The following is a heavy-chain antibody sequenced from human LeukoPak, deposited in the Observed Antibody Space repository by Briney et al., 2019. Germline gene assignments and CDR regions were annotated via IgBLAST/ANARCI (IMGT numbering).Heavy chain of an antibody. CDR1: GASLSSYY. Sequence: PSETLSLNCTVSGASLSSYYWSWIRLPPGKGLEWIGSIYYSGVTNFNPSLKRRIAMSVDTSRNLFSLKLSPVTAADTAVYFCARREGSHYSVDLWGQGTTVTVSS. J-gene: IGHJ6*02. D-gene: IGHD2-15*01. CDR2: IYYSGVT. V-gene: IGHV4-59*08. CDR3: ARREGSHYSVDL.